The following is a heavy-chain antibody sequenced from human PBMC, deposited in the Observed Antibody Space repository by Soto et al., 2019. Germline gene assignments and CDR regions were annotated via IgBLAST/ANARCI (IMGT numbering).Heavy chain of an antibody. D-gene: IGHD1-1*01. Sequence: GASVKVSCKASGYTFTSYDINWVRQATGQGLEWMGWMNPNSGNTGYAQKFQGRVTMTRNTSISTAYMELSSLRSEDTAVYYCARSFRTNWNEIPNWFDPWGQGTLVTVSS. CDR1: GYTFTSYD. J-gene: IGHJ5*02. CDR2: MNPNSGNT. V-gene: IGHV1-8*01. CDR3: ARSFRTNWNEIPNWFDP.